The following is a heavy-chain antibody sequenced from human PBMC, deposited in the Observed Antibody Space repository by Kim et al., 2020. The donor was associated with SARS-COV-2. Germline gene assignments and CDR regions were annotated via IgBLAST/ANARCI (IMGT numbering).Heavy chain of an antibody. CDR2: ISYDGSNK. Sequence: GGSLRLSCAASGLTFSTYGMHWVRQAPGKGLEWVAFISYDGSNKNYGDFVKGRFTISRDNSKNTLYLKMNSLRTEDTALYYCAKDKYTYSSRWFDYYGMDGWGQGTMVTVSS. J-gene: IGHJ6*02. CDR1: GLTFSTYG. V-gene: IGHV3-30*18. D-gene: IGHD6-13*01. CDR3: AKDKYTYSSRWFDYYGMDG.